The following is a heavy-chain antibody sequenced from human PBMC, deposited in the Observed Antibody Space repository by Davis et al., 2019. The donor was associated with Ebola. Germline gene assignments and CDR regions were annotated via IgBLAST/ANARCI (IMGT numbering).Heavy chain of an antibody. CDR3: ARGNTYYDFWSGYYTSYYFDY. D-gene: IGHD3-3*01. Sequence: PSETLSLTCTVSGGSISSYYWSWIRQPPGKGLEWIGYIYYSGSTNYNPSLKSRVTISVDTSKNQFSLKLSSVTAADTAVYYCARGNTYYDFWSGYYTSYYFDYWGQGTLVTVSS. J-gene: IGHJ4*02. V-gene: IGHV4-59*01. CDR2: IYYSGST. CDR1: GGSISSYY.